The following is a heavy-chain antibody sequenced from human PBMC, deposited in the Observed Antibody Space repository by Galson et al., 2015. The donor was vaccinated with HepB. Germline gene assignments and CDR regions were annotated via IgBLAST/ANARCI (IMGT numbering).Heavy chain of an antibody. V-gene: IGHV5-51*01. D-gene: IGHD3-10*01. CDR2: IYPGDSDT. Sequence: QSGAEVKKPGESVRISCEASGYSFTGYWIAWVRQMPGEGLEWMGTIYPGDSDTRYSPSFQGPVTFSNDKSITTTYLQWNSLKASDSAIYYCARRGHYGSGSGNWHFDLWGRGTLVIVSS. CDR1: GYSFTGYW. J-gene: IGHJ2*01. CDR3: ARRGHYGSGSGNWHFDL.